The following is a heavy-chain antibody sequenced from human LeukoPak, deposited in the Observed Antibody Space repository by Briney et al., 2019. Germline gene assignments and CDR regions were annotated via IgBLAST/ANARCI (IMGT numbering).Heavy chain of an antibody. CDR1: GGSMSSYF. Sequence: SETLSLTCTVSGGSMSSYFWSWIRQPPGKGLEWIGEINHSGSTNYNPSLKSRVTISVDTSKNQFSLKLSSVTAADTAVYYCARPWTVATHYYMDVWGKGTTVTVSS. CDR3: ARPWTVATHYYMDV. CDR2: INHSGST. V-gene: IGHV4-34*01. D-gene: IGHD5-12*01. J-gene: IGHJ6*03.